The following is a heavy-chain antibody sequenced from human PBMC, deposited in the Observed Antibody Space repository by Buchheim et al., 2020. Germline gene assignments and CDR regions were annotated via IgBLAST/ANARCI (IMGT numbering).Heavy chain of an antibody. Sequence: EVQLLESGGDLVQPGGSLRLSCAASGFTFSSYAMSRVRQAPGQGLEWVSGFSGSGGSTYYADSVQGRFTISRDNSKTTLYLQMNSLRAEDTAVYYCAKYGGYGDPIIDYWGQGTL. CDR1: GFTFSSYA. CDR3: AKYGGYGDPIIDY. J-gene: IGHJ4*02. D-gene: IGHD4-17*01. CDR2: FSGSGGST. V-gene: IGHV3-23*01.